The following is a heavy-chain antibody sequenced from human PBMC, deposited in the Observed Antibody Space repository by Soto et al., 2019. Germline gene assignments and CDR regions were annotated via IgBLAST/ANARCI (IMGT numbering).Heavy chain of an antibody. D-gene: IGHD6-19*01. V-gene: IGHV3-21*01. Sequence: EVQLVESGGGLVEPGGSLRLSCAATGFTFNTYNMNWIRQAPGKGLEWVSSISSTSSYIYYADSVRGRFTISRDNAKNSLFLQMNSLRAEDTAVYFCAIDGGSGLGWFDPWGQGTLVTVSS. CDR2: ISSTSSYI. J-gene: IGHJ5*02. CDR1: GFTFNTYN. CDR3: AIDGGSGLGWFDP.